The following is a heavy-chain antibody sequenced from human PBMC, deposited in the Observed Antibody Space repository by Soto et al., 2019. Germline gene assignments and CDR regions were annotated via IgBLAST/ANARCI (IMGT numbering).Heavy chain of an antibody. D-gene: IGHD2-21*02. CDR2: VNPSGGHT. CDR3: ARGGHVVVVTAALDY. V-gene: IGHV1-46*01. Sequence: QVQMVQSGAEVKKPGASVKVSCKASGDTFTDYYIHWVRQAPGQGLEWMGTVNPSGGHTTYAQHFLGRMTMTRDTSTSTLYMELTSLTSEDTAVYYCARGGHVVVVTAALDYWGQGTLVTVSS. J-gene: IGHJ4*02. CDR1: GDTFTDYY.